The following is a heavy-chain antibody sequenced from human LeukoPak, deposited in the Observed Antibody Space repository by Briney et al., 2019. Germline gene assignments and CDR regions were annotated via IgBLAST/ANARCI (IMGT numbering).Heavy chain of an antibody. Sequence: GGSLRLSCAASGFTFSSYSMNWVRQAPGKGLEWVSSISSSSSYIYYADSVKGRFTISRDNAKNSLYLQMNSLRAEDTAVYYCARDTHYYDSSGKENGWGQGTLVTVSS. J-gene: IGHJ4*02. CDR2: ISSSSSYI. CDR1: GFTFSSYS. CDR3: ARDTHYYDSSGKENG. D-gene: IGHD3-22*01. V-gene: IGHV3-21*01.